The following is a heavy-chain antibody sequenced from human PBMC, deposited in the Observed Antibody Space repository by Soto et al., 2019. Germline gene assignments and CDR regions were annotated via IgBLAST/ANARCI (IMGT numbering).Heavy chain of an antibody. CDR3: AREGSGYNF. CDR1: GGSFSNSG. V-gene: IGHV1-69*13. Sequence: SVKVSCKASGGSFSNSGISWVRQAHGQGLEWMGGLVPVFGRPNYAQRFRGRLTITADESTSTGYMELISLRSDDTDVYYCAREGSGYNFWGQGTQVTVSS. J-gene: IGHJ4*02. D-gene: IGHD5-12*01. CDR2: LVPVFGRP.